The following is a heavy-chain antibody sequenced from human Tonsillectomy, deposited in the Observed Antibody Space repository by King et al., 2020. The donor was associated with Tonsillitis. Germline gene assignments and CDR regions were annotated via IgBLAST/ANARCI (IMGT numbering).Heavy chain of an antibody. D-gene: IGHD3-10*01. CDR1: GFTFDDYA. J-gene: IGHJ6*02. CDR2: ISWDSGSI. CDR3: AKALGDYYYYDAMDV. Sequence: VQLVESGGGLVQPDRSLRLSCAASGFTFDDYAMHWVRQAPGKGLEWVSGISWDSGSIGYAASGKCRFIISRDNAKNALYLQMYRLRAEDSALFYCAKALGDYYYYDAMDVWGQGTTVTVSS. V-gene: IGHV3-9*01.